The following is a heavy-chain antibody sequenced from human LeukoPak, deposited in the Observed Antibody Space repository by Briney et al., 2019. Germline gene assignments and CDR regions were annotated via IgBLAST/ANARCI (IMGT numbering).Heavy chain of an antibody. Sequence: PGGSLRLSCAASGFTVSSNYMSWVRQAPGKGLEWVSVIYSGGSTYYADSVKGRFTISRDNSKTTLYLQMNSLRAEDTAVYYCATYYDSSGTDAFDIWGQGTMVTVSS. V-gene: IGHV3-53*01. CDR2: IYSGGST. CDR1: GFTVSSNY. CDR3: ATYYDSSGTDAFDI. J-gene: IGHJ3*02. D-gene: IGHD3-22*01.